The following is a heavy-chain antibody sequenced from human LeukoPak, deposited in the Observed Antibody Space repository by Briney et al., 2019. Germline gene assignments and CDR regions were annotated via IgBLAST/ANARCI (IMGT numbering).Heavy chain of an antibody. V-gene: IGHV3-15*01. D-gene: IGHD6-13*01. CDR2: IKSKPDGETT. J-gene: IGHJ6*03. Sequence: GGSLRLSCAASGFIFSNAWMSWVRQAPGKGLEWVGRIKSKPDGETTDYAAPVKGRFFISRDDSKDTLYLQMNSLKTEDTAVYYCARDERDSSSWYEILNYYYYYMDVWGKGTTVTVSS. CDR3: ARDERDSSSWYEILNYYYYYMDV. CDR1: GFIFSNAW.